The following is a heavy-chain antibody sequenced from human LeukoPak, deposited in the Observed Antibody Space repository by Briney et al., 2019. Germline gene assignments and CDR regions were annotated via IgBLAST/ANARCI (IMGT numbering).Heavy chain of an antibody. CDR1: GGSISSYH. CDR3: ARVRLGELSHPIDY. CDR2: IYYSGNT. J-gene: IGHJ4*02. V-gene: IGHV4-59*01. D-gene: IGHD3-16*02. Sequence: SETLSLTCTVSGGSISSYHWSWLRPPPGKGLVWRGYIYYSGNTNYNPSLKSRVTISVDTSKNQFSLKLSSVTAADTAVYYCARVRLGELSHPIDYWGQGTLVTVSS.